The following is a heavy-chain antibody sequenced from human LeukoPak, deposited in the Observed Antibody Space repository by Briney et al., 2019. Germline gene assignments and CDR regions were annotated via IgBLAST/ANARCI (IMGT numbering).Heavy chain of an antibody. V-gene: IGHV3-7*01. J-gene: IGHJ4*02. CDR1: GFTFSSYW. Sequence: GGSLRLSCAASGFTFSSYWMSWVRQAPGKGLEWVANIKQDGSEKYYVDSVKGRFTISRDNAKNSLYLQMNNLRAEDTAVYYCASDGGELPHWDYWGQGTLVTVSS. CDR2: IKQDGSEK. CDR3: ASDGGELPHWDY. D-gene: IGHD1-7*01.